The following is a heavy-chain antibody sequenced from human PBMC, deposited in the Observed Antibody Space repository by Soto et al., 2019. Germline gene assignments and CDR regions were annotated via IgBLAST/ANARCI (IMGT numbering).Heavy chain of an antibody. J-gene: IGHJ4*02. CDR1: GFTFSGHT. V-gene: IGHV3-21*01. CDR2: VSSSSRYT. D-gene: IGHD6-13*01. CDR3: ARCMGIDRSGYAFFDS. Sequence: EVQLVESGGGLVKPGGSLRLSCAASGFTFSGHTINWVRQAPGKGLEWVSSVSSSSRYTYYADSVKGRFTVSRDNAEKSLYLQMNCLRAEDTAMYYCARCMGIDRSGYAFFDSWGQGTLVTVSS.